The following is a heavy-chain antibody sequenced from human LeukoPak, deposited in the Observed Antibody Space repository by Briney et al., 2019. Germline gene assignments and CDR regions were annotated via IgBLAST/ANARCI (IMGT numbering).Heavy chain of an antibody. Sequence: GGSLRLSCAASGFTFSSYGMHWVRQAPGKGLEWVAVISYDGSNKYYADSVKGRFTTSRDNSKNTLYLQMNSLRAEDTAVYYCARWNSSSWGAFDYWGQGTLVTVSS. CDR3: ARWNSSSWGAFDY. J-gene: IGHJ4*02. CDR2: ISYDGSNK. V-gene: IGHV3-30*03. CDR1: GFTFSSYG. D-gene: IGHD6-13*01.